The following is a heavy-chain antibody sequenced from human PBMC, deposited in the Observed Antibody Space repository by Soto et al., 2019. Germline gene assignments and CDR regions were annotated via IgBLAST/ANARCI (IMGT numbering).Heavy chain of an antibody. V-gene: IGHV4-34*01. Sequence: QVQLQQWGAGLLKPSETLSLTCAVYGGSFSGYYWSWIRQPPGKGLEWIGEINHSGSTNYNPSLKPRNTISVDTSENQFSLKRGSGTAADTAVYYCARVAYCSGRSGDYYYYGMDVWGQGTTVTV. CDR2: INHSGST. CDR3: ARVAYCSGRSGDYYYYGMDV. D-gene: IGHD2-15*01. CDR1: GGSFSGYY. J-gene: IGHJ6*02.